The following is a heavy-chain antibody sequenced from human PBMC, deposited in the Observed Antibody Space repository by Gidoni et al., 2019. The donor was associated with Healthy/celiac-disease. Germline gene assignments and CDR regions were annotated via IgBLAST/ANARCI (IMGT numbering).Heavy chain of an antibody. CDR3: TTGPLGIRWDPTSYDAFDI. J-gene: IGHJ3*02. D-gene: IGHD4-17*01. CDR1: GLTFSNAW. CDR2: IKSKTDGGTT. Sequence: EAQLVESGGGLVKPGGSLRLPCAASGLTFSNAWMSWVRQAPGKGLEWVGRIKSKTDGGTTDYAAPVKGRFTISRDDSKNTLYLQMNSLKTEDTAVYYCTTGPLGIRWDPTSYDAFDIWGQGTMVTVSS. V-gene: IGHV3-15*01.